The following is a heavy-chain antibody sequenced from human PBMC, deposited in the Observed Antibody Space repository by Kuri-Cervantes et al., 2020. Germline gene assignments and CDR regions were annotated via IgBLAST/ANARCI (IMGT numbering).Heavy chain of an antibody. CDR2: IYYSGST. CDR1: GGSISSSSYY. D-gene: IGHD3-16*01. CDR3: ARAIVENCDYVWGSSSHPRYYYYYMDV. J-gene: IGHJ6*03. V-gene: IGHV4-39*07. Sequence: SETLSLTCTVSGGSISSSSYYWGWIRQPPGKGLEWIGSIYYSGSTNYNPSLKSRITISVDTSKNQFSLKLSSVTAADTAVYYCARAIVENCDYVWGSSSHPRYYYYYMDVWGKGTTVTVSS.